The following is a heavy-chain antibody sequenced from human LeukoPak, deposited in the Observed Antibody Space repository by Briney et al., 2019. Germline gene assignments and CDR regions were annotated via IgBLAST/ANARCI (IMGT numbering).Heavy chain of an antibody. CDR1: GGSISSSSYY. Sequence: SETLSLTCTVSGGSISSSSYYWGWIRQPPGKGLEWIGSIYYSGSTYYNPSLKSRVTISLDTSKNQFSLTLSSVAAADTAVYYCARAILTMVHQNWFDPWGQGTLVTVSS. V-gene: IGHV4-39*07. J-gene: IGHJ5*02. CDR2: IYYSGST. CDR3: ARAILTMVHQNWFDP. D-gene: IGHD3-10*01.